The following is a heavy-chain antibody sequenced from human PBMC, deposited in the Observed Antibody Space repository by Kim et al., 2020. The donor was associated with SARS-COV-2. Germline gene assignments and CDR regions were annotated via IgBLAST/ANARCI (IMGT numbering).Heavy chain of an antibody. CDR1: GFTFSSYE. CDR2: ISSSGSTI. CDR3: ASAYYYDSSGYYYKYAFDI. J-gene: IGHJ3*02. Sequence: GGSLRLSCAASGFTFSSYEMNWVRQAPGKGLEWVSYISSSGSTIYYADSVKGRFTISRDNAKNSLYLQMNSLRAEDTAVYYCASAYYYDSSGYYYKYAFDIWGQGTMVTVSS. V-gene: IGHV3-48*03. D-gene: IGHD3-22*01.